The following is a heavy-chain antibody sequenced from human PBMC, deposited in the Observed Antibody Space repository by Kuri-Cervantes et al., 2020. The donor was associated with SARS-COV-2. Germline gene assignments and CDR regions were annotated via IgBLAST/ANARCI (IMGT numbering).Heavy chain of an antibody. Sequence: SETLSLTCTVSGGSISSYYWSWIRQPAGKGLEWIGRIYTSGSTNYNPSLKSRVTISVDTSKNQFSLKLSSVTAADTAVYYCARLYSSSWYYYYMDVWGKGTTVTVSS. CDR2: IYTSGST. J-gene: IGHJ6*03. CDR3: ARLYSSSWYYYYMDV. CDR1: GGSISSYY. D-gene: IGHD6-13*01. V-gene: IGHV4-4*07.